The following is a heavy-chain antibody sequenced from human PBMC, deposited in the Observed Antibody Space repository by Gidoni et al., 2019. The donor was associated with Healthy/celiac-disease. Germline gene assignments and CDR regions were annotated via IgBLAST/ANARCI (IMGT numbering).Heavy chain of an antibody. CDR2: INQDGSEK. V-gene: IGHV3-7*03. CDR1: GFTVSSYW. CDR3: AREPKSSYYPNHPYFDY. Sequence: EVQLVESGGGLVQPGGSLRLYCAAPGFTVSSYWMSWVRQAPGKGLELVANINQDGSEKYYVDSVKGRFTISRDNAKNSLYLQMNSLRAEDTAVYYCAREPKSSYYPNHPYFDYWGQGTLVTVSS. J-gene: IGHJ4*02. D-gene: IGHD1-26*01.